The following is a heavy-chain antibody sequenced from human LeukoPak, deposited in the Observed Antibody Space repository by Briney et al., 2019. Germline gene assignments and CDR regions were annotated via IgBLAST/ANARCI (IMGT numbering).Heavy chain of an antibody. V-gene: IGHV4-34*01. D-gene: IGHD3-3*01. CDR2: INHSGST. Sequence: PSETLSLTCAVYGGSFSGYYWSWIRQPPGKGLEWIGEINHSGSTNYNPSLKSRVTISVDTSKNQFSLKLSSVTAADTAVYYCARVGHYDFWSGYPTYGMDVWGQGTTVTVSS. CDR3: ARVGHYDFWSGYPTYGMDV. J-gene: IGHJ6*02. CDR1: GGSFSGYY.